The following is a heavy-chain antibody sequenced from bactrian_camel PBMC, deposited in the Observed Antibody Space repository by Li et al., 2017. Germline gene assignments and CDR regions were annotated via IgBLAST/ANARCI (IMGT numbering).Heavy chain of an antibody. D-gene: IGHD3*01. CDR2: IDKAGGSGPA. Sequence: QLVESGGDLVQPGGSLRLSCAASGFTFSTVYMSWVRQVPGKGLEWVSGIDKAGGSGPAVYADSVKGRFTISRDDAKNALYLQLNSLKTEDTAMYYCAADLWQPKMYDYCSPNIYWGQGTQVTVS. V-gene: IGHV3S28*01. CDR3: AADLWQPKMYDYCSPNIY. CDR1: GFTFSTVY. J-gene: IGHJ4*01.